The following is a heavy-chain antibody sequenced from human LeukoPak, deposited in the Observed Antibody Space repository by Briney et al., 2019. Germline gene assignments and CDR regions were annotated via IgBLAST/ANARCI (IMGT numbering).Heavy chain of an antibody. CDR3: ARDSSSYYFDY. V-gene: IGHV3-23*01. Sequence: PGGSLRLSCAASGFTFSNYAMSWVRQAPGKGLEWVSALSGSGATTYYADSVKGRFSISRDNSQNTLYLQMSSLRAEDTAVYYCARDSSSYYFDYWGQGTLVTVSS. D-gene: IGHD6-6*01. CDR1: GFTFSNYA. CDR2: LSGSGATT. J-gene: IGHJ4*02.